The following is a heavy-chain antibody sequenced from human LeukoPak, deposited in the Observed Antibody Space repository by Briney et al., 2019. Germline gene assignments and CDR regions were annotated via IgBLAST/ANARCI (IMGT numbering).Heavy chain of an antibody. CDR1: GGSISSGGYY. Sequence: SETLSLTCTVSGGSISSGGYYWSWIRQHPGKGLEWIGYNYYSGSTYYNPSLKSRVTISVDTSKNQFSLKLSSVTAADTAAYYCARVGRIVVADLGAFDIWGQGTMVTVSS. J-gene: IGHJ3*02. CDR3: ARVGRIVVADLGAFDI. V-gene: IGHV4-31*03. CDR2: NYYSGST. D-gene: IGHD6-19*01.